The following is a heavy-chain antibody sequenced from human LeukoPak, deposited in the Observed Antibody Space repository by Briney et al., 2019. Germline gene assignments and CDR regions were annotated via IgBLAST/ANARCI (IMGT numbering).Heavy chain of an antibody. V-gene: IGHV4-59*01. J-gene: IGHJ5*02. CDR3: ARAGNPLSDP. CDR2: IYYSGST. D-gene: IGHD4-23*01. CDR1: GGSISSYY. Sequence: SETLSLTCTVSGGSISSYYWSWIRQPPGKGLEWIGYIYYSGSTNYNPSLKSRVTISVDTSKNQFSLKLSSVTAADTAVYYCARAGNPLSDPWGQGTLVTVSS.